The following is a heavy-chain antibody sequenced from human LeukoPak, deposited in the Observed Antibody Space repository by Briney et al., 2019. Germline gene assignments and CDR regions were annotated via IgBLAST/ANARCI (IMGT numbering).Heavy chain of an antibody. J-gene: IGHJ4*02. Sequence: SETLSLTCGVSGGSITNTNYWTWVRQPPGKGLEWTGEVNLQGSTNYNPSLMGRVAISVDTSENHISLQLTSVTAADTAVYYCAREGGPYRPLDYSGQGTLVTVSS. CDR2: VNLQGST. CDR1: GGSITNTNY. V-gene: IGHV4-4*02. CDR3: AREGGPYRPLDY.